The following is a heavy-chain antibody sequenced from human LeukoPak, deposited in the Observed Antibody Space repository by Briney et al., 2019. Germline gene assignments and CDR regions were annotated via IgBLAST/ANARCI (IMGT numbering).Heavy chain of an antibody. CDR1: GFTFSSYA. D-gene: IGHD3-3*01. J-gene: IGHJ6*03. Sequence: GSLRLSCAASGFTFSSYAMSWVRQAPGKGLEWVSAISGSGGSTYYADSVKGRFTISRDNSKNTLYLQMNSLRAEDTAVYYCAKVSGGDFWSGPYYYYMDVWGKGTTVTVSS. CDR3: AKVSGGDFWSGPYYYYMDV. V-gene: IGHV3-23*01. CDR2: ISGSGGST.